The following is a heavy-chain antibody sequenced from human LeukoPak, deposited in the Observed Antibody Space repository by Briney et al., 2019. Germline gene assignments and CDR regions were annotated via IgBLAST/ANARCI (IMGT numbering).Heavy chain of an antibody. Sequence: ASVKVSCKASGYTFNSFDINWVRQATGQGLEWMGWMNPNSGNTGYAQKFQGRVTMAEVTSTDTAYMELSSLRSEDAAVYYCATRGWNYYDSSGHPKNDAFDIWGQGTMVTVSS. J-gene: IGHJ3*02. V-gene: IGHV1-8*01. CDR3: ATRGWNYYDSSGHPKNDAFDI. CDR2: MNPNSGNT. CDR1: GYTFNSFD. D-gene: IGHD3-22*01.